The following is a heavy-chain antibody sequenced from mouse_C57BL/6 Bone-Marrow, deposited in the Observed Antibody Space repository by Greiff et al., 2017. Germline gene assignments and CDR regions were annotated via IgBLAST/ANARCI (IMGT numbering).Heavy chain of an antibody. Sequence: VQLQQSGPELVKPGASVKISCKASGYSFTDYNMNWVKQSNGKSLEWIGVITPNYGTTSYNQKFKGKATLTVDQSSSTAYMQLNSLTSEDSAVYYCARWSYGSSYEGFAYWGQGTLVTVSA. CDR2: ITPNYGTT. D-gene: IGHD1-1*01. CDR3: ARWSYGSSYEGFAY. J-gene: IGHJ3*01. V-gene: IGHV1-39*01. CDR1: GYSFTDYN.